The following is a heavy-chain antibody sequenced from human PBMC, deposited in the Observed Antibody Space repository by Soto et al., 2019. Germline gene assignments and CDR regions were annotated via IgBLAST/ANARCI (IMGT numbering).Heavy chain of an antibody. D-gene: IGHD3-10*01. V-gene: IGHV1-69*18. J-gene: IGHJ4*02. CDR3: ARGAFSGAYFVY. CDR1: GGTFGSFA. Sequence: QVQLVQSGAEVKKPGSSVRVSCKASGGTFGSFAISWVRQAPGQALEWMGTFVPMYTAPKYAQTFQGRLAITADESTTRRSMSLSSLVSEVTSIYYCARGAFSGAYFVYWGQGTMVTVSS. CDR2: FVPMYTAP.